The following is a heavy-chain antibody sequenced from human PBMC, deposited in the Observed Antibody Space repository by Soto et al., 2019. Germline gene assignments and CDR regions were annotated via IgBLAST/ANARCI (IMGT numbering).Heavy chain of an antibody. CDR3: AKGPRYGEGLSDY. V-gene: IGHV3-23*01. J-gene: IGHJ4*02. Sequence: EVQLLESGGGLVQPGGSLRLSCAASGFTFSSYAMSWVRQAPGKGLEWVSAISGSGGSTYYADSVKGWFTISRDNSKNTLYLQMNSLRAEDTAVYYCAKGPRYGEGLSDYWGQGTLVTVSS. CDR1: GFTFSSYA. CDR2: ISGSGGST. D-gene: IGHD3-10*01.